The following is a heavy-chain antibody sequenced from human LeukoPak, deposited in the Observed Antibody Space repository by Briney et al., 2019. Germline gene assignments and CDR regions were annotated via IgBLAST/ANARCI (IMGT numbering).Heavy chain of an antibody. V-gene: IGHV4-34*01. J-gene: IGHJ6*03. CDR3: ARQGGSSSPDYYYYMDV. CDR2: INHSGST. CDR1: GGSFSGYY. D-gene: IGHD6-13*01. Sequence: PSETLSLTCAVYGGSFSGYYWSWIRQPPGKGLEWIGEINHSGSTNYNPSLKSRVTISVDTSKNQFSLRLTSVTAADTAFYYCARQGGSSSPDYYYYMDVWGKGTTVTVSS.